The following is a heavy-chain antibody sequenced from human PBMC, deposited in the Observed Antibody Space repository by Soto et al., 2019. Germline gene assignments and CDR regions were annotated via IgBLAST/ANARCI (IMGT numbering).Heavy chain of an antibody. CDR3: TRGGTLWFWELANYYSPYGTDV. J-gene: IGHJ6*02. CDR1: GFTFSSYS. D-gene: IGHD3-10*01. Sequence: GGSLXLSCAASGFTFSSYSMNWVRQAPGKGLEWVSSISSSSSYIYYADSVKGRFTISRDNAKNSLHLQMNSLRAEDTAVYYCTRGGTLWFWELANYYSPYGTDVCGQGPTVTVSS. CDR2: ISSSSSYI. V-gene: IGHV3-21*01.